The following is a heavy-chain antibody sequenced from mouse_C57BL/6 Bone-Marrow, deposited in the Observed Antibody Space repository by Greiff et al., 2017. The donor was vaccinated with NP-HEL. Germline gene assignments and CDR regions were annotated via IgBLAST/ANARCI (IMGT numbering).Heavy chain of an antibody. CDR1: GFTFSSYG. D-gene: IGHD3-2*02. CDR3: ARHELRLREDWFAY. J-gene: IGHJ3*01. CDR2: ISSGGSYT. V-gene: IGHV5-6*02. Sequence: DVMLVESGGDLVKPGGSLKLSCAASGFTFSSYGMSWVRQTPDKRLEWVATISSGGSYTYYPDSVKGRFTISRDNAKNTLYLQMSRLKSEDTAMYYCARHELRLREDWFAYWGQGTLVTVSA.